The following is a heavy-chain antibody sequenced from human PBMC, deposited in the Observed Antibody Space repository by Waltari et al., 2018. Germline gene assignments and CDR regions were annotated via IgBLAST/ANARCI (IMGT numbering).Heavy chain of an antibody. Sequence: EVQLLESGGGLVQPGGSLRLSCAASGFTFSSYAMSWVRQAPGKGLEWVSAISGSGGSTYYADSGKGRFTISRDNSKNTLYLQMNSLRAEDTAVYYCAKGLDSVDYYFDYWGQGTLVTVSS. CDR2: ISGSGGST. CDR3: AKGLDSVDYYFDY. D-gene: IGHD2-15*01. J-gene: IGHJ4*02. CDR1: GFTFSSYA. V-gene: IGHV3-23*01.